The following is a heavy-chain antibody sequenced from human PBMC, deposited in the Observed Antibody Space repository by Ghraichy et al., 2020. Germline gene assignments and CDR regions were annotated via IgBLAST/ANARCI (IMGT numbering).Heavy chain of an antibody. CDR2: IYYSGST. CDR3: ARHRKTYMVRGVIDY. D-gene: IGHD3-10*01. CDR1: GGSISSSSYY. Sequence: SETLSLTCTVSGGSISSSSYYWGWLRQPQGKELEWIGSIYYSGSTYYNPSLKSRVTIFVDTSKNQFSLKLNTVTAADTAVYYCARHRKTYMVRGVIDYWGQGTLVTVSS. J-gene: IGHJ4*02. V-gene: IGHV4-39*01.